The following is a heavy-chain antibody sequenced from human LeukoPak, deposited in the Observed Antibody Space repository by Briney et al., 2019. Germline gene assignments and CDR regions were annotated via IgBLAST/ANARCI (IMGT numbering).Heavy chain of an antibody. CDR2: MNPNSGNI. D-gene: IGHD6-13*01. CDR1: GYTFTSYD. J-gene: IGHJ6*03. Sequence: ASVKVSCKASGYTFTSYDTNWVRQATGQGLEWMGWMNPNSGNIGYAQKFQGRVTMTRITSISTTYMELSSLRSEDTAVYYCARETFSGAGYYYYMDVWGKGTTVTISS. CDR3: ARETFSGAGYYYYMDV. V-gene: IGHV1-8*01.